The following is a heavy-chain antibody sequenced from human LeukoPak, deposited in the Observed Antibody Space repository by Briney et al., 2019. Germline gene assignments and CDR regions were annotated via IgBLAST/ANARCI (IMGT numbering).Heavy chain of an antibody. V-gene: IGHV4-34*01. Sequence: SDTLSLMYAVYGGFFRGYYWRWTSQPPGKGLEGIGTIYYSGSTYYNPSLKSRVTISVDTSKNQFSLKLSSVTAADTAVYYCASGSWGWPYFDYWGQGTLVTVSS. CDR2: IYYSGST. CDR1: GGFFRGYY. D-gene: IGHD7-27*01. CDR3: ASGSWGWPYFDY. J-gene: IGHJ4*02.